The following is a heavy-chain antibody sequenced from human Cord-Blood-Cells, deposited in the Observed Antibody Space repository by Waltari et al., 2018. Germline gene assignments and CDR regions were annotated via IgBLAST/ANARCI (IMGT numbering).Heavy chain of an antibody. CDR3: AKAYYYDSSGFFDY. J-gene: IGHJ4*02. Sequence: EVQLLESGGGLVQPGGSLRLSCAASGFTFSSYALSWVGPSPGKGLEWVSAISGSGGSTYYADSVKGRFTISRDNSKNTLYLQMNSLRAEDTAVYYCAKAYYYDSSGFFDYWGQGTLVTVSS. CDR1: GFTFSSYA. CDR2: ISGSGGST. V-gene: IGHV3-23*01. D-gene: IGHD3-22*01.